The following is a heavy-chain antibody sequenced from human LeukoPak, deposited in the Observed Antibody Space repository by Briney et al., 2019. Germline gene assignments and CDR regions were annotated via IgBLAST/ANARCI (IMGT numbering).Heavy chain of an antibody. Sequence: GGSLRLSCAASEFTFSNYGMTWVRQAPGKGLEWVSGISDSGISTYYADSVKGRFTISRDNSKNTLFLQMNSLRAEDTAVYYCAKNMRRWSFGPWGQGTLVTVSS. J-gene: IGHJ5*02. CDR1: EFTFSNYG. CDR2: ISDSGIST. CDR3: AKNMRRWSFGP. D-gene: IGHD1-26*01. V-gene: IGHV3-23*01.